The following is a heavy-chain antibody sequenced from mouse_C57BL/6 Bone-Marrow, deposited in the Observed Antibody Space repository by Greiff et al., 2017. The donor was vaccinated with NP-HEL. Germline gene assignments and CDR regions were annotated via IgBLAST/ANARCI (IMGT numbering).Heavy chain of an antibody. Sequence: EVHLVESGPELVKPGASVKIPCKASGYTFTDYNMDWVKQSHGKSLEWIGDINPNNGGTIYNQKFKGKATLTVDKSSSTAYMELRSLTSEDTAVYYCARSRSPTVVATLYWYFDVWGTGTTVTVSS. V-gene: IGHV1-18*01. D-gene: IGHD1-1*01. CDR1: GYTFTDYN. CDR2: INPNNGGT. J-gene: IGHJ1*03. CDR3: ARSRSPTVVATLYWYFDV.